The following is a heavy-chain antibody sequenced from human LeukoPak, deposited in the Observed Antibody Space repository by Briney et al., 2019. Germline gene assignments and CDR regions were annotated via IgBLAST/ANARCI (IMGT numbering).Heavy chain of an antibody. CDR3: AKGPLAAATKWFDP. CDR1: GFTFTTYA. CDR2: ISNNGDTT. V-gene: IGHV3-23*01. J-gene: IGHJ5*02. D-gene: IGHD2-15*01. Sequence: GGSLRLSCAASGFTFTTYAMSWVRQAPGKGLEWVSTISNNGDTTYYADSVKGRFTISRDNSKNTLWLPMNGLRAEDTAVYYCAKGPLAAATKWFDPWGQGTLVTVSS.